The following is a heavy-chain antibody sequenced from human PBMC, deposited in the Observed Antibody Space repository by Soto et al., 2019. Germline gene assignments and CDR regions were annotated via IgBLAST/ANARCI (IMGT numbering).Heavy chain of an antibody. J-gene: IGHJ5*02. CDR3: AREDYGDYVGSWA. CDR1: GFTFSTYG. Sequence: EVQLVESGGGLVQPGGSLRLSFAASGFTFSTYGMHWVRQAPGKGLVWVSRINRDGSSTRYADSVKGRLTISRDNAKNTLYLQMNSLRDEDTAVYYCAREDYGDYVGSWAWGQGTLVTVSS. V-gene: IGHV3-74*01. CDR2: INRDGSST. D-gene: IGHD4-17*01.